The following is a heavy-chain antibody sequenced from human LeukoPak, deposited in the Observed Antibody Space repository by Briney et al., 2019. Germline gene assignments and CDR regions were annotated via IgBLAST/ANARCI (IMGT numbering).Heavy chain of an antibody. CDR1: GYTFTSYD. V-gene: IGHV1-8*01. J-gene: IGHJ6*02. Sequence: ASVKVSCKASGYTFTSYDINWVRQAPGQGLEWMGWMNPNSGNTGYAQKFQGRVTMTRNTSISTAYMELSSLRSEDTAVCYCARGPRGNSSGYYYYYYGMDVWGQGTTVTVSS. CDR3: ARGPRGNSSGYYYYYYGMDV. CDR2: MNPNSGNT. D-gene: IGHD3-22*01.